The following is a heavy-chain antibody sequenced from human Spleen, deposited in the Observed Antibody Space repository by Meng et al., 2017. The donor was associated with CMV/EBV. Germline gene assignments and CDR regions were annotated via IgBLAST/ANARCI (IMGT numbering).Heavy chain of an antibody. CDR1: GFTFSNFR. D-gene: IGHD2-2*01. CDR2: ISSSGIYI. CDR3: VRSPGSCSSTSCYSNHFDY. Sequence: GESLKISCAASGFTFSNFRMNWVRQAPGKGLEWVSSISSSGIYIFYANSVEGRFTISRDNAKNSLHLQMNNLRAEDTAVYYCVRSPGSCSSTSCYSNHFDYWGQGALVTGLL. J-gene: IGHJ4*02. V-gene: IGHV3-21*06.